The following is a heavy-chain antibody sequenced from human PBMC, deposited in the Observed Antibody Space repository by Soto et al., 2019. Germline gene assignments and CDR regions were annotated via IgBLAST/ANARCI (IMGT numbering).Heavy chain of an antibody. CDR3: ARSIAAAVDLDY. CDR2: ISAYNGNT. D-gene: IGHD6-13*01. Sequence: QVQLVQSGAEVKKPGASVKVSCKASGYTFSSYGISWVRQAPGQGLEWMGWISAYNGNTNYAQKLQGRVTMTTDTATSTAYKEVRSLRSDDTAVYYCARSIAAAVDLDYWGHGTLVTVSS. J-gene: IGHJ4*01. CDR1: GYTFSSYG. V-gene: IGHV1-18*01.